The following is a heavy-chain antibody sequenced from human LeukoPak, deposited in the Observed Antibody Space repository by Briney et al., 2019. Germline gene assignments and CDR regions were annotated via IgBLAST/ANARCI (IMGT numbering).Heavy chain of an antibody. CDR2: IATDGSGT. CDR3: ARDKYGGNSNAFDI. CDR1: GFTFSSYW. J-gene: IGHJ3*02. Sequence: GGSLRLSCAASGFTFSSYWMHWVRQVPGKGLVRVSRIATDGSGTTYADYVKGRFTISRDNAENTLYLQMNSLRAEDTAVYYCARDKYGGNSNAFDIWGQGTLVTVSS. D-gene: IGHD4-23*01. V-gene: IGHV3-74*01.